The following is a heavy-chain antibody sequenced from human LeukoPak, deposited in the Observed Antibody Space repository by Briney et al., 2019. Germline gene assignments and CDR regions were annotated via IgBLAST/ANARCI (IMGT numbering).Heavy chain of an antibody. CDR2: IWYDGSNE. CDR3: ARDGQNGSPYATDV. J-gene: IGHJ6*02. CDR1: GFTFRSHG. Sequence: GVSLRLSCAASGFTFRSHGMHWVRQAPGKGLEWVAGIWYDGSNEDYADSVKGRFTISRDNSKNTLYLQMNSLRVEDTAVYYCARDGQNGSPYATDVWGQGTTVTVSS. D-gene: IGHD3-10*01. V-gene: IGHV3-33*01.